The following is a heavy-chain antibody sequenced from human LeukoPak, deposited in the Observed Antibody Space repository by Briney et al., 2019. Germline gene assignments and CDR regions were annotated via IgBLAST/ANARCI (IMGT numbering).Heavy chain of an antibody. CDR1: GFTVSSNY. J-gene: IGHJ4*02. D-gene: IGHD7-27*01. Sequence: GWSLRLSCSASGFTVSSNYMSWVRPVRVIGLEWVSVIYSGGSTYYADSVKGRFTISRDNSKNTLYLQMNSLRAEDTAVYYCARGPNWGSLGYWGQGTLVTVSS. CDR2: IYSGGST. CDR3: ARGPNWGSLGY. V-gene: IGHV3-53*01.